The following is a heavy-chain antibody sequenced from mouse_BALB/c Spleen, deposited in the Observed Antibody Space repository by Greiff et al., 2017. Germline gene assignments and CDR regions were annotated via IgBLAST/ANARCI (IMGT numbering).Heavy chain of an antibody. CDR1: GFNIKDSY. CDR3: APMMVTPY. D-gene: IGHD2-3*01. V-gene: IGHV14-3*02. Sequence: EVQLVESGAELVKPGASVKLSCTASGFNIKDSYMHWVKQRPEQGLEWIGRIDPANGNTKYDPKFQGKATITADTSSNTAYLQLSSLTSEDTAVYYCAPMMVTPYWGQGTLVTVSA. J-gene: IGHJ3*01. CDR2: IDPANGNT.